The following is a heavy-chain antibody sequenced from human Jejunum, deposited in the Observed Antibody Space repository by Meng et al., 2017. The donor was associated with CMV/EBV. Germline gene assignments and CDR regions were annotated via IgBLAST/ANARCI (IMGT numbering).Heavy chain of an antibody. CDR1: GFTFSSSW. J-gene: IGHJ4*02. Sequence: SGFTFSSSWMHWVRQAPGKGLEWVAVISKDGSIKLYADTVKGRFTISRDNSKNTLYLQMNSLRVEDTAVYYCARDLVVGAPDYVDYWGQGTLVTVSS. CDR3: ARDLVVGAPDYVDY. D-gene: IGHD2-15*01. V-gene: IGHV3-30*19. CDR2: ISKDGSIK.